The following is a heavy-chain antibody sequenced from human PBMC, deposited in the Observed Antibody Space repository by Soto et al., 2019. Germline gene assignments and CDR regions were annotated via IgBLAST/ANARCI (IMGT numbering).Heavy chain of an antibody. CDR2: ISGGGITT. V-gene: IGHV3-23*01. D-gene: IGHD4-17*01. CDR1: GLTFSTYG. CDR3: AKEGTTVGRFFDH. J-gene: IGHJ4*01. Sequence: DVQLLESGGDLVQPGGSLKLSCATSGLTFSTYGMNWVRQAPGKGLEWVAGISGGGITTYYADSVKGRFSISRDNSKNTLFLEMISLRVEDTALYYCAKEGTTVGRFFDHWGRGTLVTVSS.